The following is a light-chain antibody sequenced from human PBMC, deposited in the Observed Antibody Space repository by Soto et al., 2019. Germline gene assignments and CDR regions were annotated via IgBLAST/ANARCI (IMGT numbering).Light chain of an antibody. J-gene: IGLJ2*01. Sequence: QSVLTQPPSVSGAPGQRVTISCTGSSSNIGAGYDVHWYQQLPGTAPKLLIYGNSNRPSGVPDRFSGSKSGTSASLAIPGLQAEDEADYDCQSYDSSLSGVVFGGGTKLTVL. CDR3: QSYDSSLSGVV. CDR1: SSNIGAGYD. V-gene: IGLV1-40*01. CDR2: GNS.